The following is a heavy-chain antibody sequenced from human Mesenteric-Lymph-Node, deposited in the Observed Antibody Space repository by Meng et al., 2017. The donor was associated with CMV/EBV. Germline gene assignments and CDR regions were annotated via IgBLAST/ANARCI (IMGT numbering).Heavy chain of an antibody. CDR1: GGTFSSYA. CDR2: IIPILGIA. CDR3: AGCISTSCYPYYYYGMDV. V-gene: IGHV1-69*10. Sequence: SVKVSCKASGGTFSSYAITWVRQAPGPGLEWMGGIIPILGIATYAQKFQGRVTMTADKSTSTAYMDLRSLTTEDTAVDYCAGCISTSCYPYYYYGMDVWGQGTTVTVSS. J-gene: IGHJ6*02. D-gene: IGHD2-2*01.